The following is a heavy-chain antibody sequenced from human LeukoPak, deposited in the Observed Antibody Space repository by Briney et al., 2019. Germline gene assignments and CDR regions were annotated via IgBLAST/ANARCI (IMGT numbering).Heavy chain of an antibody. CDR2: TNVRSKWYS. V-gene: IGHV6-1*01. Sequence: SQTLSLTCAISGDSVSSNSAAWNWNTQTPSRDLEWVGRTNVRSKWYSDSAVSVKSHMSINPDTSKNQFSLQLNSVTPEDTAVYYCASQYGSGQFDSWGQGTLVTVSS. J-gene: IGHJ4*02. CDR3: ASQYGSGQFDS. CDR1: GDSVSSNSAA. D-gene: IGHD3-10*01.